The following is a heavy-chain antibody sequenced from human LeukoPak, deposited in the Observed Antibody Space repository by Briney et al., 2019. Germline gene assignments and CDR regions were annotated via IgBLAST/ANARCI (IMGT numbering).Heavy chain of an antibody. J-gene: IGHJ4*02. CDR3: ARGPEIAVADY. Sequence: HSETLSLTCTVSGGSISRYYWNWIRQPPGKGLEWIGHIYYNGNTYYNPSLKSRVIISVDTSKNQFSLKLSSVTAADTAVYYCARGPEIAVADYWGQGTLVTVSS. D-gene: IGHD6-19*01. V-gene: IGHV4-59*08. CDR1: GGSISRYY. CDR2: IYYNGNT.